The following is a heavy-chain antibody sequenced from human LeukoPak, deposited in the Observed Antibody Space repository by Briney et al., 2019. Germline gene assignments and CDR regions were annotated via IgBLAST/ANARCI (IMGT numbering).Heavy chain of an antibody. V-gene: IGHV1-8*01. Sequence: ASVKVSCKASGYTFTSYDINWVRQATGQGLEWMGWMNPNSGNTGYPQKFQGRVTMTRNTSISTAYMELSSLRSEDTAVYYCARAPTYYDFWSSEYYFDYWGQGTLVTVPS. D-gene: IGHD3-3*01. CDR2: MNPNSGNT. J-gene: IGHJ4*02. CDR1: GYTFTSYD. CDR3: ARAPTYYDFWSSEYYFDY.